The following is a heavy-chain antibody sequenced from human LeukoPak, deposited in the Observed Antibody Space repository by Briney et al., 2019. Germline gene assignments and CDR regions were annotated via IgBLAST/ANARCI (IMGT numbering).Heavy chain of an antibody. J-gene: IGHJ6*03. CDR1: GYTFTGYY. CDR2: IIPIFGTA. V-gene: IGHV1-69*13. Sequence: ASVKVSCKASGYTFTGYYMHWVRQAPGQGLEWMGGIIPIFGTANYAQKFQGRVTITADESTSTAYMELSSLRSEDTAVYYCARDGDTAMARSYYYYYMDVWGKGTTVTVSS. CDR3: ARDGDTAMARSYYYYYMDV. D-gene: IGHD5-18*01.